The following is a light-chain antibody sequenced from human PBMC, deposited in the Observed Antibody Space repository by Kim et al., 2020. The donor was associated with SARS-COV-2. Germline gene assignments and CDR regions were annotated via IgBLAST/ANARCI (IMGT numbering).Light chain of an antibody. CDR3: NSRDSSGNHYV. CDR1: SLRRYY. J-gene: IGLJ1*01. Sequence: SSELTQDPAVSVALGQTVRITCQGDSLRRYYASWYQQKPGQAPVLVIYGKNNRPSGIPDRFSGSSSGNTASLTITGAQAEDEADYYCNSRDSSGNHYVF. CDR2: GKN. V-gene: IGLV3-19*01.